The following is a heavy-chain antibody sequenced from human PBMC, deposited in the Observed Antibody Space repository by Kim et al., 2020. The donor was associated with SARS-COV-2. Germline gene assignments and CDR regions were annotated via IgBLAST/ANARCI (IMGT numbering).Heavy chain of an antibody. D-gene: IGHD3-22*01. CDR1: GGSFSGYY. Sequence: SETLSLTCAVYGGSFSGYYWSWIRQPPGKGLEWIGEINHSGSTNYNPSLKSRVTISVDTSKNQFSLKLSSVTAADTAVYYCARGGKLRITMIVVAKWFDPWGQGTLVTVSS. CDR3: ARGGKLRITMIVVAKWFDP. J-gene: IGHJ5*02. V-gene: IGHV4-34*01. CDR2: INHSGST.